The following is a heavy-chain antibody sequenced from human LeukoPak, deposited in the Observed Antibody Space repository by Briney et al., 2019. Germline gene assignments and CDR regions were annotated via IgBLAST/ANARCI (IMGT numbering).Heavy chain of an antibody. D-gene: IGHD3-22*01. Sequence: GASAKVSCKASGYTFTSYDINWVRQATGQGLEWMGWMNPNSGNTGYAQKFQGRVTMTRNTSISTAYMELSSLRSEDTAVYYCARAYDSSGYAPNDAFDIWGQGTMVTVSS. CDR1: GYTFTSYD. V-gene: IGHV1-8*01. CDR2: MNPNSGNT. CDR3: ARAYDSSGYAPNDAFDI. J-gene: IGHJ3*02.